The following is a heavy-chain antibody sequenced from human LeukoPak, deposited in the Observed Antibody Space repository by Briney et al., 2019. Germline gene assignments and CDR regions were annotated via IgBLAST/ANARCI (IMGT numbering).Heavy chain of an antibody. D-gene: IGHD3-10*01. V-gene: IGHV4-59*08. J-gene: IGHJ4*02. CDR2: IYYSGST. Sequence: PSETLSLTCTVSGGSISSYYWSWIRQPPVKGLEWIGYIYYSGSTNYNPSLKSRVTISVDTSKNQFSLKLSSVTAADTAVYYCARQSGSYYGSPYDYWGQGTLVTVSS. CDR3: ARQSGSYYGSPYDY. CDR1: GGSISSYY.